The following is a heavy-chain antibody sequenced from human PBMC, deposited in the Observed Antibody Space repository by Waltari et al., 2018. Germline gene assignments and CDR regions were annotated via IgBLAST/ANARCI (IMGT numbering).Heavy chain of an antibody. Sequence: QVQLQESGPGLVKPSQTLSLTCTVSGGSISSGSYYWSWIRQPAGKGLEWIGRIYTGGTNNYNPSLKRRVTISVDTSKHQFSLKLSAVTAAETAVYYCAREDDYYESSGDAFDTWGQGTMVTVSS. CDR2: IYTGGTN. CDR1: GGSISSGSYY. V-gene: IGHV4-61*02. J-gene: IGHJ3*02. D-gene: IGHD3-22*01. CDR3: AREDDYYESSGDAFDT.